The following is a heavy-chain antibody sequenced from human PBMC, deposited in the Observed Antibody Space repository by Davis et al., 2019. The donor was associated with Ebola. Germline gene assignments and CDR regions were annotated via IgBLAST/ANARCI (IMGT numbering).Heavy chain of an antibody. Sequence: PGGSLRLSCAASGFTFSSYEMNWVRQAPGKGLEWVSYISSSGSTIYYADSVKGRFTISRDNAKNSLYLQMNSLRAEDTAVYYCASWARIAVAGTPYWFDPWGQGTLLTVSS. CDR3: ASWARIAVAGTPYWFDP. D-gene: IGHD6-19*01. CDR2: ISSSGSTI. V-gene: IGHV3-48*03. CDR1: GFTFSSYE. J-gene: IGHJ5*02.